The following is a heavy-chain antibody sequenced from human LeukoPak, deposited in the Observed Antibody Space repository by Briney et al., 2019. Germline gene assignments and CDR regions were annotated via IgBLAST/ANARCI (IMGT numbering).Heavy chain of an antibody. D-gene: IGHD3-10*01. CDR2: INPNSGVT. Sequence: GASVKVSCKASGYTFTDYYMHWVRQAPGQGLDWMGWINPNSGVTNYSQKFQGRVTMTRDTSVNTAYMELSRLRSDDTAVYYCARDRNYYGSGNYHMDYWGQGTLVTVSS. CDR1: GYTFTDYY. J-gene: IGHJ4*02. V-gene: IGHV1-2*02. CDR3: ARDRNYYGSGNYHMDY.